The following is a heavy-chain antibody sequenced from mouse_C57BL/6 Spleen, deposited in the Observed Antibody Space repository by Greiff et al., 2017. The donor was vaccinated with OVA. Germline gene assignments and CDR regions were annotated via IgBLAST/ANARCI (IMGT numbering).Heavy chain of an antibody. D-gene: IGHD4-1*01. CDR2: IYPSDSET. CDR3: ARSGTGWYFDV. J-gene: IGHJ1*03. CDR1: GYTFTSYW. V-gene: IGHV1-61*01. Sequence: VQLQQPGAELVRPGSSVKLSCKASGYTFTSYWMDWVKQRPGQGLEWIGNIYPSDSETHYNQKFKDKATLTVDKSSSTAYMQLSSLTSEDSAVYYCARSGTGWYFDVWGTGTTVTVYS.